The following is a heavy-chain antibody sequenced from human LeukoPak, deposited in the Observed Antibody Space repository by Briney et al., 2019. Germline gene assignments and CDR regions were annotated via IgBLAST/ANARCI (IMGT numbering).Heavy chain of an antibody. CDR3: AKDYHYDSSGYRYYFDY. CDR2: ISWDGGST. CDR1: GFTFDDYT. Sequence: PGGSLRLSCAASGFTFDDYTMHWVRQAPGKGLDWVSLISWDGGSTYYADSVKGRFTISRDNSKNSLYLQMNSLRTEDTALYYCAKDYHYDSSGYRYYFDYWGQGTLVTVSS. J-gene: IGHJ4*02. V-gene: IGHV3-43*01. D-gene: IGHD3-22*01.